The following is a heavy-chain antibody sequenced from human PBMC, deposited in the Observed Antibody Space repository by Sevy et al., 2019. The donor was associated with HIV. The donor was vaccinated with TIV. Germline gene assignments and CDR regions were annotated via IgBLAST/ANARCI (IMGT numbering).Heavy chain of an antibody. CDR1: GYTFTGYY. J-gene: IGHJ4*02. V-gene: IGHV1-2*02. CDR2: INPNSGGT. D-gene: IGHD3-16*02. Sequence: ASVKVSCKASGYTFTGYYMHWVRQAPGQGLEWMGWINPNSGGTNYAQKFQGRVTMTRDTSISTAYMELSRLRSDDTAVYYCARDFSDDYVWGSYHDYWGQGTPVTVSS. CDR3: ARDFSDDYVWGSYHDY.